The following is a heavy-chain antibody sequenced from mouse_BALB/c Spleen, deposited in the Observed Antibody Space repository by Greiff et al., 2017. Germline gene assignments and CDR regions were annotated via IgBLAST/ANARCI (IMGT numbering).Heavy chain of an antibody. Sequence: VKLQQSGAELVRPGSSVKISCKASGYAFSSYWMNWVKQRPGQGLEWIGQIYPGDGDTNYNGKFKGKATLTADKSSSTAYMQLSSLTSEDSAVYFCARDYDGSSSWFAYWGQGTLVTVSA. V-gene: IGHV1-80*01. CDR3: ARDYDGSSSWFAY. CDR2: IYPGDGDT. J-gene: IGHJ3*01. CDR1: GYAFSSYW. D-gene: IGHD1-1*01.